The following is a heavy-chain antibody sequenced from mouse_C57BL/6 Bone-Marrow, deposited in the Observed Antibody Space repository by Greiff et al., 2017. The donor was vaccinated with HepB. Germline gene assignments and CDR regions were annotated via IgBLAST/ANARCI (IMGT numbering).Heavy chain of an antibody. CDR1: GYTFTSYW. J-gene: IGHJ3*01. D-gene: IGHD1-1*01. CDR2: IDPNSGGT. CDR3: AKDYGSSWFAY. Sequence: QVHVKQPGAELVKPGASGKLSCKASGYTFTSYWRNGVKQRPGRGLEWIGRIDPNSGGTKNNEKFKSKATLTVDKPSSTAYMQLSSLTSEDSAVYYCAKDYGSSWFAYWGQGTLVTVSA. V-gene: IGHV1-72*01.